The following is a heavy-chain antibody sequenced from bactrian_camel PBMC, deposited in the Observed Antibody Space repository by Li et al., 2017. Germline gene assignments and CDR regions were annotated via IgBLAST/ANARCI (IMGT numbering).Heavy chain of an antibody. Sequence: HVQLVESGGGSVDAGGSLRLTCTVSPAIASMYCMGWFRQSPGKERERVARLYFEPASNRYADSVKDRFAISHDGANYTLYLEMNNLKPEDTATYYCAAAAVGAWGRCSLGVESYKYWGQGTQVTVS. CDR1: PAIASMYC. V-gene: IGHV3-2*01. D-gene: IGHD3*01. CDR2: LYFEPAS. CDR3: AAAAVGAWGRCSLGVESYKY. J-gene: IGHJ4*01.